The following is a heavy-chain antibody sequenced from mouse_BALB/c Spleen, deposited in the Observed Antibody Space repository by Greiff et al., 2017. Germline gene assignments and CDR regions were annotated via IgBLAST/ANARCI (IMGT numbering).Heavy chain of an antibody. Sequence: QVQLQQPGAELVKPGASVKLSCKASGYTFTSYWMHWVKQRPGQGLEWIGEIDPSDSYTNYNQKFKGKATLTVDKSSSTAYMQLSLTSEDSAVYYGARRDYYGSSYEAYWGQGTLVTVSA. CDR2: IDPSDSYT. CDR3: ARRDYYGSSYEAY. V-gene: IGHV1-69*02. D-gene: IGHD1-1*01. CDR1: GYTFTSYW. J-gene: IGHJ3*01.